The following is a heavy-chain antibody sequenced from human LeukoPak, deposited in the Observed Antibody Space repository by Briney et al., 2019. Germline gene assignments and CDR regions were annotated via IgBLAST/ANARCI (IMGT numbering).Heavy chain of an antibody. D-gene: IGHD3-16*01. V-gene: IGHV3-74*03. CDR2: IDNAGSIT. J-gene: IGHJ6*02. Sequence: GGSLRLSCAASGFTFSNYWIHWVRQAPGKGLVWVSRIDNAGSITTYADSVKGRFTISRDNAENTLYLQMSNLRAEDTAVYFCARGGGLDVWGQGATVTVSS. CDR1: GFTFSNYW. CDR3: ARGGGLDV.